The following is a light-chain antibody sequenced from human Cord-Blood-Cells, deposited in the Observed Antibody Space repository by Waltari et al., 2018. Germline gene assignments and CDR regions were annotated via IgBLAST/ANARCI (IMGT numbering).Light chain of an antibody. CDR2: QDS. Sequence: SYALTQPPSVSVSPGQTASITCSGVQLGDTYACWYQQKPGQSPVLVIYQDSKRPSGIPERFSGSNSGNTATLTISGTQAMDEADYYCQAWDSSTVVFGGGTKLTVL. V-gene: IGLV3-1*01. CDR3: QAWDSSTVV. J-gene: IGLJ2*01. CDR1: QLGDTY.